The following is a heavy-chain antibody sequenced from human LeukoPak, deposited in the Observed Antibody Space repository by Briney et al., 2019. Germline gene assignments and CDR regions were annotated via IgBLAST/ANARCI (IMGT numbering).Heavy chain of an antibody. V-gene: IGHV1-2*02. J-gene: IGHJ6*02. Sequence: ASVKVSCKASGYTFTGYYMHWVRQAPGQGLEWMGWINPNSGGTNYAQKFQGRVTMTRDTSISTAYMELSRLRSDDTAVYYCARARGATWAEYCYYGMDVWGQGTTVTVSS. D-gene: IGHD5-12*01. CDR3: ARARGATWAEYCYYGMDV. CDR1: GYTFTGYY. CDR2: INPNSGGT.